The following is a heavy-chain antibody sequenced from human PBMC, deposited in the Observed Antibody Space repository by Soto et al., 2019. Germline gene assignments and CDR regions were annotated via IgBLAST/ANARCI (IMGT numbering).Heavy chain of an antibody. J-gene: IGHJ4*02. CDR1: GDSISTYY. CDR2: IYYTGTT. V-gene: IGHV4-59*01. Sequence: SETLSLTCTVSGDSISTYYWTWVRQPPGKGLEWIGYIYYTGTTNYSPSIHSRVTISIARSKNLFCLRLTSVTAEDSAGYYCALGRVTSVDYWGPGTLVTVSS. CDR3: ALGRVTSVDY. D-gene: IGHD3-16*01.